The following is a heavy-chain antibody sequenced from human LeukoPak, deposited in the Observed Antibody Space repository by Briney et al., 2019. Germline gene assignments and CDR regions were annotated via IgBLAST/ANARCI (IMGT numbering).Heavy chain of an antibody. D-gene: IGHD5-24*01. CDR2: IHHSGST. CDR3: ARSRGWLQSHPLDY. Sequence: SETLSLTCAVHGGSFSGYYWSWIRQPPGKGLEWIGEIHHSGSTNYNPSLKSRVTISVDTSKIQFSLKLTSVTAADTAVYYCARSRGWLQSHPLDYWGQGTLVTVSS. J-gene: IGHJ4*02. CDR1: GGSFSGYY. V-gene: IGHV4-34*01.